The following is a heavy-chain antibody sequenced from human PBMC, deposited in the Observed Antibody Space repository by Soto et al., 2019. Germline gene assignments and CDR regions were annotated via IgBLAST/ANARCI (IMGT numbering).Heavy chain of an antibody. J-gene: IGHJ5*02. D-gene: IGHD3-3*01. CDR2: INHSGST. CDR3: AREVLRFLEWLPEDWFDP. Sequence: PSETLSLTCAVYGGSFSGYYWSWIRQPPGKGLEWIGEINHSGSTNYNPSLKSRVTISVDTSKNQFSLKLSSVTAADTAVYYCAREVLRFLEWLPEDWFDPWGQGTRVTVSS. V-gene: IGHV4-34*01. CDR1: GGSFSGYY.